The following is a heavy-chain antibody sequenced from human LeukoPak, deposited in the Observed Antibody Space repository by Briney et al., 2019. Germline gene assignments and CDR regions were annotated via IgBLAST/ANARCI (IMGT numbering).Heavy chain of an antibody. CDR2: ISWNSVSI. V-gene: IGHV3-9*01. Sequence: GGSLRLSCAASGFTFDDNAMNWVRQAPGKGLEWVSGISWNSVSIGYADSVKGRFTISRDNAKNSLYLQMNSLRAEDTALYYCAKDGGYGSGKGHFDYWGQGTLVTVSS. J-gene: IGHJ4*02. CDR3: AKDGGYGSGKGHFDY. CDR1: GFTFDDNA. D-gene: IGHD3-10*01.